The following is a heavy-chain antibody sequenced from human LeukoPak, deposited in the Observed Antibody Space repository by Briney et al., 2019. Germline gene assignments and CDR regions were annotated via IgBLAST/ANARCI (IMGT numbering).Heavy chain of an antibody. CDR1: GGSISSYY. J-gene: IGHJ6*02. CDR2: IYYSGST. D-gene: IGHD3-10*01. Sequence: SETLSLTCTVSGGSISSYYWSWIRQPPGKGLEWIGYIYYSGSTNYNPSLKSRVTISVDTSKNQFSLKLSSVTAADTAVYYCARGVYYYGSGSYPPPHYYYYYGMDVWGQGTTVTVSS. V-gene: IGHV4-59*01. CDR3: ARGVYYYGSGSYPPPHYYYYYGMDV.